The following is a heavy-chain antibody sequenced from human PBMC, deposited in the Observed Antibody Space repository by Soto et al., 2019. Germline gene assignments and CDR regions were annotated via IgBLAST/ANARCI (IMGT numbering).Heavy chain of an antibody. J-gene: IGHJ3*02. CDR2: IDPSDSYT. V-gene: IGHV5-10-1*01. D-gene: IGHD3-16*01. CDR3: ARRSVMITFGGVRDAFDI. Sequence: GESLKISCKGSGYSFTSYWISWVRQMPGKGLEWMGRIDPSDSYTNYIPSFQGHVTISADKSISTAYLQWSSLKASDTAMYYFARRSVMITFGGVRDAFDIWGQGTMVTVS. CDR1: GYSFTSYW.